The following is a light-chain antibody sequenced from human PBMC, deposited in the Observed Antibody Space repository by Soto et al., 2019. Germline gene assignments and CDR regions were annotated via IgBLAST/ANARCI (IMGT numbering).Light chain of an antibody. Sequence: DIVLTQSPGTLSLSPGERATLSCRASQSVSRHLAWYQQKPGQAPRLLIYGASSRATGIPDRFSGSGSGTDITLTISRLEPEDFGVYYCQQYGSSSRTFGQGTKVDIK. CDR3: QQYGSSSRT. CDR1: QSVSRH. J-gene: IGKJ1*01. V-gene: IGKV3-20*01. CDR2: GAS.